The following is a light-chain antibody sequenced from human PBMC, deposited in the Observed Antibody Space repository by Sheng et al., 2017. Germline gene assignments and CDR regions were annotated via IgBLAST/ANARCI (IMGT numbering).Light chain of an antibody. CDR2: DVS. Sequence: QSALTQPASVSGSPGQSITISCTGTSSDVGGYNYVSWYQQHPGKAPKLIIYDVSDRPSGLSNRFSGSKSGNTASLTISGLQDEDEADYYCCSYAGGSSYVFGTATKVTVL. CDR3: CSYAGGSSYV. V-gene: IGLV2-14*03. J-gene: IGLJ1*01. CDR1: SSDVGGYNY.